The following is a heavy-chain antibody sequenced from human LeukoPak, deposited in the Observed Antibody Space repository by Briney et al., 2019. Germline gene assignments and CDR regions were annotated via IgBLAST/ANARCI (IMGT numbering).Heavy chain of an antibody. CDR1: GFTFSSYG. Sequence: GGSLRLSCAASGFTFSSYGMHWVRQAPGKGLEWVAVISYDGSNKYYADSVKGRFTISRDNSKNTLYLQMNSLRAEDTAVYYCARGNCSSTSCYDYWGREPWSPSPQ. J-gene: IGHJ4*02. CDR2: ISYDGSNK. V-gene: IGHV3-33*05. CDR3: ARGNCSSTSCYDY. D-gene: IGHD2-2*01.